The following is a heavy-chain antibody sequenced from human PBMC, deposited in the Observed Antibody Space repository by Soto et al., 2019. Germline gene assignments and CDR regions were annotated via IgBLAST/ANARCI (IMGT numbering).Heavy chain of an antibody. CDR3: ARYASRFNFDY. CDR1: GFTFSSYS. V-gene: IGHV3-48*01. Sequence: GGSLRLSCAASGFTFSSYSMNWVRLAPGKGLEWISYISASTSTVYYADSVKGRFTISRDNAKNSLYLQMNSLRVEDTAVYYCARYASRFNFDYWGRGTLVTVSS. D-gene: IGHD2-2*01. J-gene: IGHJ4*02. CDR2: ISASTSTV.